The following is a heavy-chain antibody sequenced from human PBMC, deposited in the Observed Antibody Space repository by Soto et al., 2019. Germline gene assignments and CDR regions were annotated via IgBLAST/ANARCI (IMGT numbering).Heavy chain of an antibody. V-gene: IGHV1-18*01. CDR2: SSAYNGNT. Sequence: QVQLVQSGAEVKKPGASVKVSCKASGYTFTSYGISWVRQAPGQGLEWMGWSSAYNGNTNYAQKLQGRVTMTTDTSTSTAYMELRSLRSDDTSVYYCARDCAKVTPASIYCMDVWGQGTTVTVSS. CDR1: GYTFTSYG. D-gene: IGHD2-2*01. CDR3: ARDCAKVTPASIYCMDV. J-gene: IGHJ6*02.